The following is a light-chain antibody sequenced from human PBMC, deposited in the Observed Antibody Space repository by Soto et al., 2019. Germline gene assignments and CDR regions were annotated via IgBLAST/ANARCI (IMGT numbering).Light chain of an antibody. Sequence: QSVLTQPPSVSGAPGQMVTISCTGSSSNIGAGYDVHWYQQLPGTAPKLLIYGNSNRPSGVPDRFSGSKSGTSASLAITGLQAEDEADYYCQSYDSSLSGLVFGTWTKVTVL. V-gene: IGLV1-40*01. CDR1: SSNIGAGYD. CDR3: QSYDSSLSGLV. J-gene: IGLJ1*01. CDR2: GNS.